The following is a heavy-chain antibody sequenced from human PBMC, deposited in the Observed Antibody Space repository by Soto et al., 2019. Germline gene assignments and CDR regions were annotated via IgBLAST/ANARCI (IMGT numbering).Heavy chain of an antibody. Sequence: PSETLSLTCIVSGGSISSYYWSWIRQPAGKGLEWTGRIYISGSTNYNPSLKSRVTMAEDASKNQFSLKLSSVTAADTAVYYCARGPGSYNWFDLWGQGTLVTVSS. CDR2: IYISGST. V-gene: IGHV4-4*07. CDR3: ARGPGSYNWFDL. CDR1: GGSISSYY. J-gene: IGHJ5*02. D-gene: IGHD3-10*01.